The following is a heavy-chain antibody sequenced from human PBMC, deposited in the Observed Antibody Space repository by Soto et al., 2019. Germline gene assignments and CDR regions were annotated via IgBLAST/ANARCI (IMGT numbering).Heavy chain of an antibody. CDR2: IIPIFGTA. CDR3: ARDKLDTAMVTVLDY. V-gene: IGHV1-69*13. D-gene: IGHD5-18*01. Sequence: SVKVSCKASGGTFSSYAISWVRQAPGQGLEWMGGIIPIFGTANYAQKFQGRVTITADESTSTAYMELSSLRSEDTAVYYCARDKLDTAMVTVLDYWGQGTLVTVSS. CDR1: GGTFSSYA. J-gene: IGHJ4*02.